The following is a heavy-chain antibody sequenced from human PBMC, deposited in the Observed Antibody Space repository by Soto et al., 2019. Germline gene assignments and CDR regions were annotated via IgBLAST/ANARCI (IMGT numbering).Heavy chain of an antibody. CDR2: ISNDGSNE. CDR1: GFTFSSYG. J-gene: IGHJ4*01. V-gene: IGHV3-30*18. Sequence: GGSLRLSCVASGFTFSSYGIHWVRQAPGKGLEWVAVISNDGSNEYYADSVKGRFTISRDNSKNTLYLQMDSLRPEDTAVYYCAKEITVAGDFDYWGHGTLVTVSS. D-gene: IGHD6-19*01. CDR3: AKEITVAGDFDY.